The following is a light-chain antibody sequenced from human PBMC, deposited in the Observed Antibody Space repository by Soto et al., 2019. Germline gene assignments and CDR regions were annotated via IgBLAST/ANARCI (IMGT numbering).Light chain of an antibody. Sequence: EIVMTQTPLALTVTPGEPASISCRSSQSLLDTDGNIYVDWFLQKAGQSPQLLIYRLSHRASGVPDRFSGSGSGTNFTLKISRVEADDVGVYYCLQRIELYTFGQGTKLEIK. CDR3: LQRIELYT. J-gene: IGKJ2*01. CDR2: RLS. CDR1: QSLLDTDGNIY. V-gene: IGKV2-40*01.